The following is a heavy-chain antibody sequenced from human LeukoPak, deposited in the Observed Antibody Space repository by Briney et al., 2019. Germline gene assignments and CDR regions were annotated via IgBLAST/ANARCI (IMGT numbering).Heavy chain of an antibody. CDR2: TRNKANSYIT. V-gene: IGHV3-72*01. Sequence: GGSLRLSCAASGFTFSGHFLDWVRQAPGKGLEWVGRTRNKANSYITEYAASVKGRFTISRDDSKNSLYLQVSSLRTDDTAMYYCASIRGTFGYWGQGTLVTVSS. J-gene: IGHJ4*02. CDR3: ASIRGTFGY. CDR1: GFTFSGHF. D-gene: IGHD1-1*01.